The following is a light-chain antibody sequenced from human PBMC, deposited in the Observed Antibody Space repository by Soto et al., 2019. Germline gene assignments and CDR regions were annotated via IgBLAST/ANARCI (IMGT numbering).Light chain of an antibody. CDR3: QQTYSELVYT. CDR1: QSIFNY. CDR2: AVS. V-gene: IGKV1-39*01. Sequence: DIQMTQSPSSLSASVGDRVTITCRSSQSIFNYLNWYQQKPGKAPEVLIYAVSSLQIGVPSRFAGSGSGTDFTLTITDLRPEDSATYCCQQTYSELVYTFGRGTKLEIK. J-gene: IGKJ2*01.